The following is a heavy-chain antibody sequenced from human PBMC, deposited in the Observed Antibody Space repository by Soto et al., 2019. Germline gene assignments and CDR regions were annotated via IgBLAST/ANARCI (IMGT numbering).Heavy chain of an antibody. V-gene: IGHV1-69*01. CDR2: IIPVLGLV. CDR3: AGGRIVVVGSRAYYGMDV. D-gene: IGHD3-22*01. CDR1: GGTPSNSA. Sequence: QVHLLLQSGAEVKKPGSSVKVSCKASGGTPSNSAISWVRQAPGQGLEWMGGIIPVLGLVKYAQNFQGRVTITADESTNTAYMELSSLRPEDTAVCYCAGGRIVVVGSRAYYGMDVWGQGTTVTVSS. J-gene: IGHJ6*02.